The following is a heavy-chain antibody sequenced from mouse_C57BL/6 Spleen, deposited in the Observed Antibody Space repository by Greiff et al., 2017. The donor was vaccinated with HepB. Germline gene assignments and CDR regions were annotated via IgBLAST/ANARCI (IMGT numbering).Heavy chain of an antibody. CDR1: GFTFSSYA. V-gene: IGHV5-4*01. CDR2: ISDGGSYT. Sequence: EVKLVESGGGLVKPGGSLKLSCAASGFTFSSYAMSWVRQTPEKRLEWVATISDGGSYTYYPDNVKGRFTISVDNAKNNVYLQMSHLKSEDTAMYYCARDASYLDIDVWGTGTTVTVSS. CDR3: ARDASYLDIDV. J-gene: IGHJ1*03.